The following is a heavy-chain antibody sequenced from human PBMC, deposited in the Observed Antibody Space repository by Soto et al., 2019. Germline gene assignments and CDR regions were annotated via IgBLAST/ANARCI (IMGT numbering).Heavy chain of an antibody. CDR3: ARAGYSGYDSGARYYYYYYGMDV. V-gene: IGHV4-31*03. CDR2: IYYSGST. Sequence: SETLSLTCTVSGGSISSGGYYWSWIRQHPGKGLEWIGYIYYSGSTYYNPSLKSRVTISVDTSKNQFSLKLSSVTAADTAVYYCARAGYSGYDSGARYYYYYYGMDVWGQGTTVTVS. CDR1: GGSISSGGYY. D-gene: IGHD5-12*01. J-gene: IGHJ6*02.